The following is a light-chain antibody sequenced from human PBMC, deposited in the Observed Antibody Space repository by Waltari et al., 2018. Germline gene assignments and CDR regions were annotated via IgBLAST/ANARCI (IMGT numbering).Light chain of an antibody. CDR2: EVT. V-gene: IGLV2-8*01. CDR3: ASYAGSNNYV. CDR1: SSDIGGYNY. J-gene: IGLJ1*01. Sequence: QSALTQSPSASGSPGQSVTISCTGTSSDIGGYNYVSWYQKHPGKAPKLLIYEVTQRPSGVPDRFSGSKSGNTASLTVSGLQTEDEADYYCASYAGSNNYVFGTGTKVTVL.